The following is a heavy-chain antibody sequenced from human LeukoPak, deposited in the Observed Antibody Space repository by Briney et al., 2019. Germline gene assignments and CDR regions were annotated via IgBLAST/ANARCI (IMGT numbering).Heavy chain of an antibody. D-gene: IGHD3-10*01. CDR1: GFTFSSYA. Sequence: GGSLRLSCAASGFTFSSYAMSWVRQAPGKGLEWVAFIRYDGSNKYYAASVKGRFTISRDNSKNTLNLQMNSLRAEDTAVYYCARGMRLVRGLMFDYWGQGTLVTVSS. CDR2: IRYDGSNK. V-gene: IGHV3-30*02. CDR3: ARGMRLVRGLMFDY. J-gene: IGHJ4*02.